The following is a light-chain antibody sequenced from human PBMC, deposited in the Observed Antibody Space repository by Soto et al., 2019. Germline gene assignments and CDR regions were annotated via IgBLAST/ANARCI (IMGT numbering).Light chain of an antibody. CDR1: SSNIGAGFD. V-gene: IGLV1-40*01. J-gene: IGLJ2*01. Sequence: QAVVTQPPSVSGAPGQRVTISCTGSSSNIGAGFDAHWYQQLPGTAPKLLIYGSTNRPSGVPDRFSGSKSGTSASLAITGLQAEDEGDYYCQSYDNSLGGSLVFGGGTKLTVL. CDR3: QSYDNSLGGSLV. CDR2: GST.